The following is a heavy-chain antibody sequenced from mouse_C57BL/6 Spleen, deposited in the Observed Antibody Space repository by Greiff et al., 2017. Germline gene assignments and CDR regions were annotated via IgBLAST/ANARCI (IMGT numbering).Heavy chain of an antibody. V-gene: IGHV5-17*01. CDR3: ARREVYGSSLAY. CDR1: GFTFSDYG. Sequence: EVKLMESGGGLVKPGGSLKLSCAASGFTFSDYGMHWVRQAPEKGLEWVAYISSGSSTIYYADTVKGRFTISRDNAKNTLFLQMTSLRSEDTAMYYCARREVYGSSLAYWGQGTLVTVSA. D-gene: IGHD1-1*01. J-gene: IGHJ3*01. CDR2: ISSGSSTI.